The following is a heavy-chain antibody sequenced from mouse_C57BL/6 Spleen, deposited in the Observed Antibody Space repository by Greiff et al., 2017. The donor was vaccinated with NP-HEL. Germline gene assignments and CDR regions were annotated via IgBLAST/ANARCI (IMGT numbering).Heavy chain of an antibody. V-gene: IGHV1-59*01. CDR3: ARAGSNYVWFAY. J-gene: IGHJ3*01. CDR2: IDPSDSYT. CDR1: GYTFTSYW. Sequence: VQLQQSGAELVRPGTSVKLSCKASGYTFTSYWMHWVKQRPGQGLEWIGVIDPSDSYTNYNQKFKGKATLTVDTSSSTAYMQLSSLASEDSAVYYCARAGSNYVWFAYWGQGTLVTVSA. D-gene: IGHD1-1*01.